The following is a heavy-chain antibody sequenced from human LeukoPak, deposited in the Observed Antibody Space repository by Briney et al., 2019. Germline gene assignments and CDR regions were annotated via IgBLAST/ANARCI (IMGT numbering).Heavy chain of an antibody. CDR3: ARSGGPGTYHQLRYNWFDP. J-gene: IGHJ5*02. D-gene: IGHD3-10*01. V-gene: IGHV3-21*01. CDR2: ITTISHYI. CDR1: GFTLSDYH. Sequence: NPGGSLRLSCAASGFTLSDYHMNWVRQAPGKGLEWLSSITTISHYIYYAGAVRGRFTISRDNGKNSLYLQMNSLRGEDTAVYYCARSGGPGTYHQLRYNWFDPWGQGTLVTLSS.